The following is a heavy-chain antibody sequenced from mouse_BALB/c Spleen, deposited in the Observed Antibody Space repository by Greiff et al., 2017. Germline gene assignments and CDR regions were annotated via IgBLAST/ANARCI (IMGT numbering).Heavy chain of an antibody. Sequence: EVKLVESGPGLVKPSQSLSLTCSVTGYSITSGYYWNWIRQFPGNKLEWMGYISYDGSNNYNPSLKNRISITRDTSKNQFFLKLNSVTTEDTATYYCAREETYGKTFAYWGQGTLVTVSA. V-gene: IGHV3-6*02. CDR1: GYSITSGYY. J-gene: IGHJ3*01. D-gene: IGHD2-1*01. CDR2: ISYDGSN. CDR3: AREETYGKTFAY.